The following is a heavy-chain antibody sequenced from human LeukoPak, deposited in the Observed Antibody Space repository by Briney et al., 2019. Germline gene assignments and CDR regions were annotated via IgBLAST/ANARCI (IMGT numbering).Heavy chain of an antibody. CDR2: ISSSSTYK. CDR1: GFTFSSYS. CDR3: AREGIAGYYFDY. D-gene: IGHD6-13*01. J-gene: IGHJ4*02. V-gene: IGHV3-21*01. Sequence: GGSLRLSCAASGFTFSSYSMNWVRQAPGKGLEWVSSISSSSTYKYYADSMKGRFTISRDNAKSSLYLQMNSLRAEDTAVYYCAREGIAGYYFDYWGQGTLITVSS.